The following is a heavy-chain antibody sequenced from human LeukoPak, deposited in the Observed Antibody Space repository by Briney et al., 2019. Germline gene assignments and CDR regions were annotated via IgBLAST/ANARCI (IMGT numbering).Heavy chain of an antibody. J-gene: IGHJ4*02. V-gene: IGHV3-9*01. CDR3: AKVGGYDDFYFDY. D-gene: IGHD5-12*01. CDR2: ISWNSGSI. Sequence: PGRSLRLSCAASGFTFDNYCMRWVRQAPGKGLGWVSGISWNSGSIGYADSVKGRFTISRDNAKNSLYLQMNSLRAEDTALYYCAKVGGYDDFYFDYWGQGTLVTVSS. CDR1: GFTFDNYC.